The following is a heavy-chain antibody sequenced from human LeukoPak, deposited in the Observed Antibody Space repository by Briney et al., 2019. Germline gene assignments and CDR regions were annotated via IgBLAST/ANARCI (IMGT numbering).Heavy chain of an antibody. CDR1: GFTFNSYW. Sequence: GGSLRLSCAASGFTFNSYWLSWVRQPPPKGLEWVANINQDESEKYYVDSVKGRFTISRDNAKNSLYLQMNSLRAEDTAVYYCARKVGDSSGYYYADNWFDPWGQGTLVTVSS. D-gene: IGHD3-22*01. CDR3: ARKVGDSSGYYYADNWFDP. CDR2: INQDESEK. V-gene: IGHV3-7*01. J-gene: IGHJ5*02.